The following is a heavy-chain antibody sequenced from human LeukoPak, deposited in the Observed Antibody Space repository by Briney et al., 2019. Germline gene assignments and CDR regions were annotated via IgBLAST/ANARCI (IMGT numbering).Heavy chain of an antibody. J-gene: IGHJ5*02. CDR1: GGSISSYGYY. CDR2: IYYSGST. CDR3: ATYRDPVNRVAWFDP. D-gene: IGHD4-17*01. Sequence: SETLSLTCSVSGGSISSYGYYWSWIRQHPGKGLEWLGFIYYSGSTLYAPSFRSRVTISVDTSKNQFSLQLTSLTAADTAIYYCATYRDPVNRVAWFDPWGQGMLVTVSS. V-gene: IGHV4-31*03.